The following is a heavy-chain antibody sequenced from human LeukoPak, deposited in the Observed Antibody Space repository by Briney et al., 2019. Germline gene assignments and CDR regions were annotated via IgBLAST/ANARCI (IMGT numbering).Heavy chain of an antibody. CDR2: IGVAGDT. CDR3: ARDQQWPIVHYFDH. Sequence: GGSLRLSCAASGFAFSTYDMHWVRQPTGKGLEWVSAIGVAGDTYYPGSVKGRFTISRENAKNSLYLQMNSLSAGDTAVYYCARDQQWPIVHYFDHWGQGILVTVSS. J-gene: IGHJ4*02. D-gene: IGHD6-19*01. CDR1: GFAFSTYD. V-gene: IGHV3-13*04.